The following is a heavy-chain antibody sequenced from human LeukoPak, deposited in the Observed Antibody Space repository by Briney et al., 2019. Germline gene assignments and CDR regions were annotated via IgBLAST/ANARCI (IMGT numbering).Heavy chain of an antibody. CDR1: GFTLSTNA. CDR2: ISGRGAST. V-gene: IGHV3-23*01. Sequence: PGGSLRLSCLTSGFTLSTNAMSWVRQAPGKGLEWISGISGRGASTYYADSVKGRFTISRDDSRNTLYLQMNSLRGDDTAVYYCAKDVGKWESLHFFGYWGQGTLVTVSS. D-gene: IGHD1-26*01. J-gene: IGHJ4*02. CDR3: AKDVGKWESLHFFGY.